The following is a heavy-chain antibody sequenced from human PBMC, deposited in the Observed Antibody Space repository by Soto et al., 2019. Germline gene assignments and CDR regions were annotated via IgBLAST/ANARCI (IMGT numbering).Heavy chain of an antibody. V-gene: IGHV3-30-3*01. CDR2: IAYDGSNK. Sequence: GGSPRLSCAASGFAFSSYAMHWVRQAPGKGLEWVAVIAYDGSNKFYADSVKGRFIISRDNSNNTLYLQMNSLRVEDTAVYYCARDLDSYGYFDYWGQGTLVTVSS. J-gene: IGHJ4*02. CDR1: GFAFSSYA. D-gene: IGHD5-18*01. CDR3: ARDLDSYGYFDY.